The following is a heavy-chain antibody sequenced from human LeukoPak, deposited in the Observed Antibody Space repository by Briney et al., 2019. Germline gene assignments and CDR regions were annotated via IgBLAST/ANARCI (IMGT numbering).Heavy chain of an antibody. CDR3: AKTPLTRELPWSFDY. J-gene: IGHJ4*02. CDR2: ISGSGGST. Sequence: PGGSLRLSCAASGFTFSSYAMSWVCQAPGKGLEWVSAISGSGGSTYYADSVKGRFTISRDNSKNTLYLQMNSLRAEDTAVYYCAKTPLTRELPWSFDYWGQGTLVTVSS. CDR1: GFTFSSYA. D-gene: IGHD1-26*01. V-gene: IGHV3-23*01.